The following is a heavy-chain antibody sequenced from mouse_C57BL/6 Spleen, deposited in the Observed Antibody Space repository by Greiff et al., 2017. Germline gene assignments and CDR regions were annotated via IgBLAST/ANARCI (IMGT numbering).Heavy chain of an antibody. Sequence: VQLQQSGPELVKPGASVKISCKASGYTFTDYYMNWVKQSHGKSLEWIGDINPNNGGTSYNQKFKGKATLTVDKSSSTAYMEIRSLTSGDSAVYYCARGDYGSKFFFFDYWGQGTTLTVSS. V-gene: IGHV1-26*01. CDR3: ARGDYGSKFFFFDY. D-gene: IGHD1-1*01. J-gene: IGHJ2*01. CDR1: GYTFTDYY. CDR2: INPNNGGT.